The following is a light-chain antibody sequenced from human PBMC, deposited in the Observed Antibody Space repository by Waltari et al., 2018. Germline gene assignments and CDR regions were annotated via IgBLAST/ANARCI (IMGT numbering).Light chain of an antibody. V-gene: IGKV1-39*01. CDR2: AAS. CDR3: QQTYSAPLS. J-gene: IGKJ4*01. Sequence: IQMTQSPSSLSASVGDRVHNTCRAIQSVGHYVNWYQHRPGQAPKVLIYAASTLQGGVPSRFSGSGSGTVFTLTINSLQPEDLSIYYCQQTYSAPLSFGGGTKVEMK. CDR1: QSVGHY.